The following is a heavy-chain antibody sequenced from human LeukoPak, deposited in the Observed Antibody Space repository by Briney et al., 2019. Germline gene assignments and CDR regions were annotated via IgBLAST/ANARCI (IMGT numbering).Heavy chain of an antibody. CDR3: ARRTYYYDSSGYYYYYFDY. V-gene: IGHV5-51*01. J-gene: IGHJ4*02. Sequence: GEALKISFKGSGYSFTSYWIGWVRRRPGKGLEWMGIIYPGDSDTRYSPSFQGQVTISADNSISTAYLQWSSLKASDTAMYYCARRTYYYDSSGYYYYYFDYWGQGTLVTVSS. CDR2: IYPGDSDT. CDR1: GYSFTSYW. D-gene: IGHD3-22*01.